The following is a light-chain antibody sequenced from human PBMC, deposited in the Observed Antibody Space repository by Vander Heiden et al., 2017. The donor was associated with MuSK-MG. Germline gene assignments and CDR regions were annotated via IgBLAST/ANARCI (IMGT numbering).Light chain of an antibody. CDR3: QVWDGSRDLVV. CDR2: DDA. J-gene: IGLJ2*01. Sequence: SYVVTQPPSVSVAPGQTATIACGGDNIGGKSVHWYQQRPGQAPALVVYDDAERPSGIPERFSGSNSGNTATLTINGVEAGDEADYYCQVWDGSRDLVVFGGGTRLTVL. CDR1: NIGGKS. V-gene: IGLV3-21*02.